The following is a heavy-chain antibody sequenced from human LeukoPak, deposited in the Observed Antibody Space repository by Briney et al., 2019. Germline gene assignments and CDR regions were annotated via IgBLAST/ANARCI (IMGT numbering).Heavy chain of an antibody. CDR2: ISSGSTI. CDR1: GFTFSSYE. J-gene: IGHJ4*02. V-gene: IGHV3-48*03. Sequence: GGSLRLSCAASGFTFSSYELNWVRQAPGKGLEWGSYISSGSTIYYADSVKGRFTISRDNAKNSLYLQMNSLTAEDTAVYYCAREYGSGSYFDYWGQGTLVTVSS. D-gene: IGHD3-10*01. CDR3: AREYGSGSYFDY.